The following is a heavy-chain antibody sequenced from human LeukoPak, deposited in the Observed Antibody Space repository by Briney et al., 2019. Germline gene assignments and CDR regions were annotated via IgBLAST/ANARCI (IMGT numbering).Heavy chain of an antibody. CDR1: GFTFGSYG. J-gene: IGHJ3*02. CDR2: IWYDGSNK. D-gene: IGHD3-10*01. V-gene: IGHV3-33*01. CDR3: GCFSDYYGSGSYYNADAFDI. Sequence: PGGSLRLSCAASGFTFGSYGMHWVRQAPGKGLEWVAVIWYDGSNKYYADSVKGRFTISRDNSKNTLYLQMNSLRAEDTAVYYCGCFSDYYGSGSYYNADAFDIWGQGTMVTVSS.